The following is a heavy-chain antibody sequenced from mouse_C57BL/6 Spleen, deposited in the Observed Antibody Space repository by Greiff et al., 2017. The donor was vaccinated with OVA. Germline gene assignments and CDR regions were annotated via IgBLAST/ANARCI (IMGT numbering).Heavy chain of an antibody. CDR1: GYTFTGYW. CDR3: ARKRNYYGSESYFDY. V-gene: IGHV1-9*01. D-gene: IGHD1-2*01. J-gene: IGHJ2*01. Sequence: QVQLQQSGAELMKPGASVKLSCKATGYTFTGYWIAWVKQRPGHGLEWIGEILPGRGSTNYNEKFKGKATFTADTSSNTAYMQLSSLTTEDSAIYYCARKRNYYGSESYFDYWGQGTTLTVSS. CDR2: ILPGRGST.